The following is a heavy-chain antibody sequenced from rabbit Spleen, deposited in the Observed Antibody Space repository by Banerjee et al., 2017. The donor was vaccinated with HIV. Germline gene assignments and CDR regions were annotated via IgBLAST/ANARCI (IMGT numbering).Heavy chain of an antibody. Sequence: QQQLVESGGGLVKPGASLTLTCKASGFDFSRGYDMCWVRQAPGKGLEWIGYIDPVFGSTYFASWVNGRFTISSHNAQNTLYLQLNSLTAADTATYFCVRDSGWSLNLWGPGTLVTVS. J-gene: IGHJ4*01. D-gene: IGHD4-1*01. V-gene: IGHV1S43*01. CDR1: GFDFSRGYD. CDR2: IDPVFGST. CDR3: VRDSGWSLNL.